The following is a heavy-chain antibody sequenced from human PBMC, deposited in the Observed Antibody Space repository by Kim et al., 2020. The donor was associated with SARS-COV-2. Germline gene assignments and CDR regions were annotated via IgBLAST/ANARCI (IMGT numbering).Heavy chain of an antibody. J-gene: IGHJ5*02. D-gene: IGHD6-6*01. CDR1: GYTFTSYG. Sequence: ASVKVSCKASGYTFTSYGISWVRQAPGQGLEWMGWISAYNGNTNYAQKLQGRVTMTTDTSTSTAYMELRSLRSDDTAVYYCARVGSIAGLSDWFDPWGQGTLVTVSS. CDR2: ISAYNGNT. CDR3: ARVGSIAGLSDWFDP. V-gene: IGHV1-18*01.